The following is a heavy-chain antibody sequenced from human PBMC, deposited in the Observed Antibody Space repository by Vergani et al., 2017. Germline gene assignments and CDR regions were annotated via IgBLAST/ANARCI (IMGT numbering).Heavy chain of an antibody. CDR1: GFTFSSYA. CDR2: ISYDGSNK. J-gene: IGHJ4*02. Sequence: VQLVESGGGLVQPGRSLRLSCAASGFTFSSYAMHWVRQAPGKGLEWVAVISYDGSNKYYADSVKGRFTISRDNSKNTLYLQMNSLRGDDTAVYYCARETRDTPSSLDYWGQGTLVTVSS. V-gene: IGHV3-30-3*01. D-gene: IGHD5-24*01. CDR3: ARETRDTPSSLDY.